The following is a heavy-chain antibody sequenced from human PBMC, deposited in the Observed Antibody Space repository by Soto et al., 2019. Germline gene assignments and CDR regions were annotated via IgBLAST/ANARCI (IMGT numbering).Heavy chain of an antibody. J-gene: IGHJ3*02. V-gene: IGHV5-51*01. CDR3: ARSGGYDAFDI. CDR2: IYPGDSDT. Sequence: GESLKISCKGSGYSFATYWIGWVRQMPGRGLEWMGIIYPGDSDTRYSPSFQGQVTISADKSISTAFLQWSSLKASDTAMYYCARSGGYDAFDILGQGTMVTVSS. CDR1: GYSFATYW. D-gene: IGHD5-12*01.